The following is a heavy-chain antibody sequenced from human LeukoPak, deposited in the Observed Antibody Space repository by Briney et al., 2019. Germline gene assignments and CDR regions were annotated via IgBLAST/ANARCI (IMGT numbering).Heavy chain of an antibody. D-gene: IGHD6-13*01. J-gene: IGHJ6*02. CDR2: INPNSGGT. V-gene: IGHV1-2*02. Sequence: ASVKVSCKASGYTFTGYYMHWVRQAPGQGLEWMGWINPNSGGTNYAQKFQGRVTMTRDTSISTAYMELSRLRSDNTAVYYYARGSYSTNEGMDVWGQGTTVTVSS. CDR3: ARGSYSTNEGMDV. CDR1: GYTFTGYY.